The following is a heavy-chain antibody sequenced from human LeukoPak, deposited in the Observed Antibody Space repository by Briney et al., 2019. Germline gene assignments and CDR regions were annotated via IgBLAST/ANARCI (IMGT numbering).Heavy chain of an antibody. CDR1: GDSISIYY. D-gene: IGHD5-18*01. V-gene: IGHV4-59*13. J-gene: IGHJ6*03. Sequence: PSETLSLTCTVSGDSISIYYWSWIRQSPGKGLEWIGYIYYSGSTNYNPSLKSRVTISVDTSKNQFSLKLSSVTAADTAVYYCARSLYSYGDYYMDVWGKGTTVTISS. CDR3: ARSLYSYGDYYMDV. CDR2: IYYSGST.